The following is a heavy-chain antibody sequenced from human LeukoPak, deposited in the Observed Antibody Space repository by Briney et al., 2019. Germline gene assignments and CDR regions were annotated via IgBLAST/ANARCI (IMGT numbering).Heavy chain of an antibody. CDR3: ARSTFGGIIVIGDY. CDR1: GFTFGTYG. Sequence: GGCLRLSCAASGFTFGTYGMHWVRQAPGKGLEWVAVISYVGRYTYYTGSGKGRCTISRDNSKNTLFLQMNGLRADDTPVYYCARSTFGGIIVIGDYWGQGTLVTVSS. V-gene: IGHV3-30*03. D-gene: IGHD3-16*02. J-gene: IGHJ4*02. CDR2: ISYVGRYT.